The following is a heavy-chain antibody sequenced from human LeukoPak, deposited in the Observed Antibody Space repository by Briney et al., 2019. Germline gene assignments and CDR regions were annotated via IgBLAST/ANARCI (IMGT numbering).Heavy chain of an antibody. CDR2: INPNSGGT. CDR1: GYTFTGYY. CDR3: ARDDNWGPNWFDP. Sequence: ASVKVSCKASGYTFTGYYMHWVRQAPGQGLEWMGWINPNSGGTNYAQKFQGRVTVTRDTSISTAYMELSRLRSDDTAVYYCARDDNWGPNWFDPWGQGTLVTVSS. D-gene: IGHD7-27*01. J-gene: IGHJ5*02. V-gene: IGHV1-2*02.